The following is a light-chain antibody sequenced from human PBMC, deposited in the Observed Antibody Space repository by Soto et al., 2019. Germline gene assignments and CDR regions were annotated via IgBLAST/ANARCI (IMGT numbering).Light chain of an antibody. J-gene: IGLJ2*01. CDR3: SSYTSSSTVI. CDR2: DVR. CDR1: SSDIGGYNY. Sequence: QAASVSGSPGQSITISCTGTSSDIGGYNYISWYQQLPGKAPKFIIYDVRNRPSGVSNRFSGSRSGNTASLTISGLQAEDEADYYCSSYTSSSTVIFGGGTKLTVL. V-gene: IGLV2-14*01.